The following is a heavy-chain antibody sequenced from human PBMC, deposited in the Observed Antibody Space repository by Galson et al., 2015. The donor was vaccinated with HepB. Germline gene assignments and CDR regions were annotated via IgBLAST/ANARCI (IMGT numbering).Heavy chain of an antibody. V-gene: IGHV3-23*01. J-gene: IGHJ4*02. CDR1: EFTFSSYA. CDR2: ISGSGGST. D-gene: IGHD6-13*01. CDR3: AKDCVAAAGHDY. Sequence: SLRLSCAASEFTFSSYAMSWVRQAPGKGLEWVSAISGSGGSTYYADSVKGRFTISRDNSKNTLYLQMNSLRAEDTAVYYCAKDCVAAAGHDYWGQGTLVTISS.